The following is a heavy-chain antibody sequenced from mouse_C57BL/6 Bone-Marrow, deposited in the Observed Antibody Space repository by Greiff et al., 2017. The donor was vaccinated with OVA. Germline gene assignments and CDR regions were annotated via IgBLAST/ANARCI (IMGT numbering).Heavy chain of an antibody. Sequence: QVQLQQPGAELVKPGASVKMSCKASGYTFTSYWITWVKQRPGQGLEWIGDIYPGIGSTNYNEKFKSKATLTVDTSSSTAYMQLSSLTSEEAAVSYCARRPLYDYDDAMDYWGQGTSVTVSS. CDR3: ARRPLYDYDDAMDY. CDR1: GYTFTSYW. CDR2: IYPGIGST. V-gene: IGHV1-55*01. J-gene: IGHJ4*01. D-gene: IGHD2-4*01.